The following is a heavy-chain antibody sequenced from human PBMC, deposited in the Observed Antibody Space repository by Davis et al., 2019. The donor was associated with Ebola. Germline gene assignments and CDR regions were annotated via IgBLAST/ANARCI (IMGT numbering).Heavy chain of an antibody. D-gene: IGHD2-8*01. Sequence: PGGSLRLSCAVSGGAVSSGGYFWAWIRQPPGKGLEWVGYIYSSGDIHLSPSLKSRVSMFRDTSKNQFSVALTSVTAADTAVYYCARVGGFQGVYWGQGILVSVSS. V-gene: IGHV4-61*08. J-gene: IGHJ4*02. CDR3: ARVGGFQGVY. CDR2: IYSSGDI. CDR1: GGAVSSGGYF.